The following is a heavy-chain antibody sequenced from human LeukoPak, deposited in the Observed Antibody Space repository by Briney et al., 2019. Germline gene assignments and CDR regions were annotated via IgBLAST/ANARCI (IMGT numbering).Heavy chain of an antibody. V-gene: IGHV1-2*02. CDR1: GYTFTGYY. Sequence: ASVKVSCKASGYTFTGYYMHWARQAPGQGLEWMGWINPNSGGTNYAQKFQGRVTMTRDTSISTAYMELSRLRSDDTAVYYCARRSRVSGAFDYWGQGTLVTVSS. CDR2: INPNSGGT. D-gene: IGHD1-26*01. J-gene: IGHJ4*02. CDR3: ARRSRVSGAFDY.